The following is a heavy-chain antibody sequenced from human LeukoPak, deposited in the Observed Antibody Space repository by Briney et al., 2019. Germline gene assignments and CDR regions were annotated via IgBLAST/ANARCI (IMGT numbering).Heavy chain of an antibody. J-gene: IGHJ6*03. CDR3: AAGKQRDYFYMDD. V-gene: IGHV4-39*07. D-gene: IGHD1-26*01. Sequence: PAETLSLTCTVSGGSISSSSYYWGWIRQPPGMGLDWLGIIYFSGSTLYNPSLNSRVTISLDRSQNQVSLSLSSVTAADTAMYYCAAGKQRDYFYMDDWGKGTTVTVSS. CDR1: GGSISSSSYY. CDR2: IYFSGST.